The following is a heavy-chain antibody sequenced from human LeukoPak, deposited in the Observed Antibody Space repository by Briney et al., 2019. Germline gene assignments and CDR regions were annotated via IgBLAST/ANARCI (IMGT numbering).Heavy chain of an antibody. Sequence: ASVKVSCKASGYTFTGYYMHWVRQAPGQGLEWMGWINPNSGGTNYAQKFQGRVTMTRDTSISTAYMVLSRLRSDDTAVYYCARGLIGYCSGGSCYVLNAFDIWGQGTMVTVSS. J-gene: IGHJ3*02. D-gene: IGHD2-15*01. CDR3: ARGLIGYCSGGSCYVLNAFDI. CDR1: GYTFTGYY. V-gene: IGHV1-2*02. CDR2: INPNSGGT.